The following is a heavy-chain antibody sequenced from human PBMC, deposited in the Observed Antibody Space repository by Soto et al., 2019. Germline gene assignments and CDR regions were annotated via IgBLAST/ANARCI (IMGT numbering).Heavy chain of an antibody. J-gene: IGHJ4*02. V-gene: IGHV2-5*02. CDR1: GFSLTTSGVG. CDR2: IYWDDDK. CDR3: AHRVLRTVFGLVTTTAIYFDF. Sequence: QITLNESGPTQVKPRQTLTLTCTFSGFSLTTSGVGVGWIRQSPGKAPEWLALIYWDDDKRYSPSLKSRLTITKATSQNQVVLTVADLDPADTATYYCAHRVLRTVFGLVTTTAIYFDFWGQGTPVAVSS. D-gene: IGHD3-3*01.